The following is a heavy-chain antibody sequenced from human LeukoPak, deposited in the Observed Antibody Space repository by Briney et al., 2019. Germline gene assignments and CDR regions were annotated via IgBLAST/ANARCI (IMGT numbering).Heavy chain of an antibody. CDR1: GFTFSSSW. CDR2: IKQDGSDK. Sequence: GGSPRLSCAASGFTFSSSWMTWVRQAPGKGLEWVANIKQDGSDKYYVDSVKGRFTISRDNAKNSLYLQMNSLRDEDTAVYYCARAEEQRWGYVDYWGQGTLVTVSS. J-gene: IGHJ4*02. V-gene: IGHV3-7*04. CDR3: ARAEEQRWGYVDY. D-gene: IGHD5-24*01.